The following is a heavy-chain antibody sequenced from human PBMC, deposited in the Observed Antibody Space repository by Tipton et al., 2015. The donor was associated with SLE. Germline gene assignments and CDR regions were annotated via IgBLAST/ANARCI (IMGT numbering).Heavy chain of an antibody. J-gene: IGHJ6*02. CDR1: GGSISSGSYY. D-gene: IGHD6-6*01. CDR2: IFYSGST. Sequence: TLSLTCTVSGGSISSGSYYWSWIRQPPGKGLEWIGYIFYSGSTYYNPSLKSRVTISIDASENQFSLNLNSVTAADSAVYYCAREKSPYSTSSHFYAMDVWGQGTTVTVSS. CDR3: AREKSPYSTSSHFYAMDV. V-gene: IGHV4-61*01.